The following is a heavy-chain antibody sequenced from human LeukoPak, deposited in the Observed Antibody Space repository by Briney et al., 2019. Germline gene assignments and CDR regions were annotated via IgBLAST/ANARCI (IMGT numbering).Heavy chain of an antibody. D-gene: IGHD6-13*01. J-gene: IGHJ1*01. CDR2: INPNSGGT. CDR1: GYTFSGYY. Sequence: ASVKVSCKASGYTFSGYYMHWVRQAPGQGLEWMGWINPNSGGTNYAQKFQGRVTMTRDTSISTAYMESSRLRSDDTAVYYCARGYPLSTTAAGTYFQHWGQGTLVTVSS. CDR3: ARGYPLSTTAAGTYFQH. V-gene: IGHV1-2*02.